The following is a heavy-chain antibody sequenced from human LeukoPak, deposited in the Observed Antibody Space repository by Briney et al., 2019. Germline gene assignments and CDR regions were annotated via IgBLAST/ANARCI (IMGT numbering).Heavy chain of an antibody. D-gene: IGHD4-17*01. Sequence: GGSLRLSCAASGFTFSSYGMHWVRQAPGKGLEWVAVISYDGSNKYYADSVKGRFTISRDNSKNTLYLQMNSLRAEDTAVYYCANQAVYGDYDPANYFDYWGQGTLVTVSS. CDR1: GFTFSSYG. CDR2: ISYDGSNK. V-gene: IGHV3-30*18. CDR3: ANQAVYGDYDPANYFDY. J-gene: IGHJ4*02.